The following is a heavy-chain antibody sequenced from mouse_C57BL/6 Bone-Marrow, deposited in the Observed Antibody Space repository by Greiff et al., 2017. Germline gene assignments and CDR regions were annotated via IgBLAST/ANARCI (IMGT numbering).Heavy chain of an antibody. Sequence: EVQLQQSGAELVRPGASVKLSCTASGFNIKDYYMHWVKQRPEQGLEWIGRIDPEDGDIEYAPKFQGKATMTAATSSNTAYTQLSSLTSEDTAVCYCTITTVVVHFDYWGQGTTLTVSS. CDR1: GFNIKDYY. CDR3: TITTVVVHFDY. CDR2: IDPEDGDI. D-gene: IGHD1-1*01. J-gene: IGHJ2*01. V-gene: IGHV14-1*01.